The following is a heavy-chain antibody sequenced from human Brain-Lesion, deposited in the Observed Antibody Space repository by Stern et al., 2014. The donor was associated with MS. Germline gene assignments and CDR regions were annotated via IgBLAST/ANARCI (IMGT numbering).Heavy chain of an antibody. V-gene: IGHV4-39*01. CDR1: GGSITSSSYS. CDR2: VYYTGGT. J-gene: IGHJ4*02. D-gene: IGHD1-26*01. CDR3: VRPDIMGTIWN. Sequence: VQLQESGPGLVKPSETLSLTCTVSGGSITSSSYSWGWIRQPPGRGLEYIGTVYYTGGTFYDPSLKSRVTISVYTSKTQVALRLPSVTAADTAVYYCVRPDIMGTIWNWGQGTLVTVSS.